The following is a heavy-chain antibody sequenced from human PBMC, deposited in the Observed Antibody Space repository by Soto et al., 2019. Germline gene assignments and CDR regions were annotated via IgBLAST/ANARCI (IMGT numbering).Heavy chain of an antibody. CDR1: GGTFSSYA. V-gene: IGHV1-69*13. D-gene: IGHD6-13*01. Sequence: GASVKVSCKASGGTFSSYAISWVRQAPGQGLEWMGGIIPIFGTANYAQKFQGRVTITADESTSTAYMELSSLRSEDTAVYYCARAEPGIAAAEYFQHWGQGTLVTVSS. CDR3: ARAEPGIAAAEYFQH. J-gene: IGHJ1*01. CDR2: IIPIFGTA.